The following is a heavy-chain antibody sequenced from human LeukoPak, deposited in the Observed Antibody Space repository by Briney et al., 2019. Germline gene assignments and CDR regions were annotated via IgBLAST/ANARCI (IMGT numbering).Heavy chain of an antibody. CDR2: INHSGST. V-gene: IGHV4-34*01. Sequence: SETLSLTCAVYGGSFSGYYWSWIRQPPGKGLEWIGEINHSGSTNYNPSLKSRVTISVDTSKNQFSLKLSSVTAADTAVYYCARGPTLTADTHFDYWGQGTLVTVSS. D-gene: IGHD7-27*01. J-gene: IGHJ4*02. CDR3: ARGPTLTADTHFDY. CDR1: GGSFSGYY.